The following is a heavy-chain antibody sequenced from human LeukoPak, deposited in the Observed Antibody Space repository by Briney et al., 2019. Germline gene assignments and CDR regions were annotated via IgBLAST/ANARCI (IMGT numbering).Heavy chain of an antibody. J-gene: IGHJ4*02. D-gene: IGHD6-19*01. CDR1: GFTFSGYY. CDR2: IGSSSTYT. Sequence: PGGSLRLSCAASGFTFSGYYMSWVRQAPGKGLGWVSCIGSSSTYTNYADSVKGRFTISRDNAKNSLYLQMDGLRAEDTAVYYCARDRGAVAATWFDYWGQGTLVTVSS. CDR3: ARDRGAVAATWFDY. V-gene: IGHV3-11*05.